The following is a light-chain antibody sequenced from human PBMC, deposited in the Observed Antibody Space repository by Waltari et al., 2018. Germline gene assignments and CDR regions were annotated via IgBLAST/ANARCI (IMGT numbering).Light chain of an antibody. CDR3: QQYYDTPRT. V-gene: IGKV4-1*01. Sequence: DIVMTQSPDSLAVSLGERATINCKSSQTVLYSSDNNNYLAWYQQKLGQPPKLLIYWASTRASEVPARFSGSGSGTDLTLNISSLQAEDVAVYYCQQYYDTPRTFGQGTRVEIK. CDR1: QTVLYSSDNNNY. J-gene: IGKJ1*01. CDR2: WAS.